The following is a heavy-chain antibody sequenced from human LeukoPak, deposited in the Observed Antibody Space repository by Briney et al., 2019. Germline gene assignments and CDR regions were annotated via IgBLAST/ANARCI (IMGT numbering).Heavy chain of an antibody. Sequence: VASVEVSCKASGYTFTSYGISWVRQAPGQGLEWMGWISAYNGNTNYAQKLQGRVTMTTDTSTSTAYMELRSLRSDDTAVYYCARIRVMITFGGVIVDAFDIWGQGTMVTVSS. CDR3: ARIRVMITFGGVIVDAFDI. CDR1: GYTFTSYG. J-gene: IGHJ3*02. D-gene: IGHD3-16*02. V-gene: IGHV1-18*01. CDR2: ISAYNGNT.